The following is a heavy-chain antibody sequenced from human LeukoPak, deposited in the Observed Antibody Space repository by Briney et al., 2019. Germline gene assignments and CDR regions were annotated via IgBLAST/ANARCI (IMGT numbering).Heavy chain of an antibody. V-gene: IGHV3-33*01. CDR1: GFTFSGYG. Sequence: PGKSLRLSCATSGFTFSGYGMHWVRQAPGKGLEWVTVIWSDGSNKYYADSVKGRFTISRDNSKNTLYLQMNSLRAEDTAVYYCARDCCLKYSSGNWGQGTLVTVSS. CDR2: IWSDGSNK. D-gene: IGHD5-18*01. J-gene: IGHJ4*02. CDR3: ARDCCLKYSSGN.